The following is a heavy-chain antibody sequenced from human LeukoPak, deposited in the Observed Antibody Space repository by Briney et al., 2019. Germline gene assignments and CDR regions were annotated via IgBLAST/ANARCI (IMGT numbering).Heavy chain of an antibody. Sequence: PGGSLRLSCAASGFTFSSYAMHWVRQAPGKGLEWVAVISYDGSNKYYADSVKGRFTISRDNSKNTLYLQMNSLRAEDTAVYYCARTPTFDFWSGYYRDYWGQGTLVTVSS. CDR3: ARTPTFDFWSGYYRDY. J-gene: IGHJ4*02. CDR1: GFTFSSYA. CDR2: ISYDGSNK. V-gene: IGHV3-30*04. D-gene: IGHD3-3*01.